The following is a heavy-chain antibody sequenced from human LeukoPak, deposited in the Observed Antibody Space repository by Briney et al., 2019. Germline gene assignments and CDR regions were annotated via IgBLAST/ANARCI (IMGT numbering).Heavy chain of an antibody. V-gene: IGHV1-18*01. CDR1: GYTFTSYG. J-gene: IGHJ4*02. Sequence: GASVKVSCKASGYTFTSYGISWVRQAPGPGLEWMGWISAYNGNTNYAQKLQGRVTMTTDTSTSTAYMELRSLRSDDTAVYYCARDSSYSSGWDDIDYWGQGTLVTVSS. CDR3: ARDSSYSSGWDDIDY. D-gene: IGHD6-19*01. CDR2: ISAYNGNT.